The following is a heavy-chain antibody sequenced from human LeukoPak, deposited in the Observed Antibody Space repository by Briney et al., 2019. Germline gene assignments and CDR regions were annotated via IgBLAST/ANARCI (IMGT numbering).Heavy chain of an antibody. Sequence: PGGSLRLSCTASGLTFSNYATTWVRQAPGKGLEWVANIKRDGSEENYVDSVRGRFTISTDSAKNSLDLQMNSLRAEDTAVYYCTRDERWGQGTLVTVSS. J-gene: IGHJ4*02. CDR3: TRDER. V-gene: IGHV3-7*01. CDR1: GLTFSNYA. CDR2: IKRDGSEE.